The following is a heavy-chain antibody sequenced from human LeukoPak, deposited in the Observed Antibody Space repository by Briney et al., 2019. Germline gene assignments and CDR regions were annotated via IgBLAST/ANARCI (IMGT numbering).Heavy chain of an antibody. CDR2: MNPNSGNT. J-gene: IGHJ4*02. D-gene: IGHD2-2*01. Sequence: GASVEVSCKASGYTSTSYDINWVRQATGQGLEWMGWMNPNSGNTGYAQKFQGRVTMTRNTSIGTAYMELSSLRSEDTAVYYCARGTGDVVPAAPPDYWGQGTLVTVSS. V-gene: IGHV1-8*01. CDR3: ARGTGDVVPAAPPDY. CDR1: GYTSTSYD.